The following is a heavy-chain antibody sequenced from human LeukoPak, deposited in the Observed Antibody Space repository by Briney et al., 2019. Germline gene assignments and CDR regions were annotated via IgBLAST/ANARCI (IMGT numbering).Heavy chain of an antibody. V-gene: IGHV4-34*01. Sequence: SGTLSLTCAVYGGSFSGYYWSWIRQPPGKGLEWIGEINHSGSTNYNPSLKSRVIISVDTSKNQFSLKLSSVTAADTAVYYCARGRDYIRLRSLDYWGQGTLVTVSS. J-gene: IGHJ4*02. CDR1: GGSFSGYY. D-gene: IGHD5-12*01. CDR3: ARGRDYIRLRSLDY. CDR2: INHSGST.